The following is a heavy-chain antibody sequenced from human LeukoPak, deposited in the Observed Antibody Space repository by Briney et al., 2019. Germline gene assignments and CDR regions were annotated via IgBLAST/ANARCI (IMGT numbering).Heavy chain of an antibody. CDR2: IYWDDDK. Sequence: ESGPTLVKPTQTLTLTCTFSGFSLSTSGVGVGWIRQPPGKALEWLALIYWDDDKRYSPSLKSRLTITKDTSKNQVVLTMTNMDPVDTASYYCAHRTYYYDSSGYPNWFDPWGQGTLVTVSS. D-gene: IGHD3-22*01. CDR1: GFSLSTSGVG. CDR3: AHRTYYYDSSGYPNWFDP. V-gene: IGHV2-5*02. J-gene: IGHJ5*02.